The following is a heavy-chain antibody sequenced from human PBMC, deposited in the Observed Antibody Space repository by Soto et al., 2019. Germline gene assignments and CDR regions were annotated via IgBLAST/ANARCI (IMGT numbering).Heavy chain of an antibody. Sequence: PGGSLRLSCAASGFTFDDYGMSWVRQAPGKGLEWVSGINWNGGSTGYADSVKGRFTISRDNAKNSLYLQMNSLRAEDTALYHCARGRSYYCSGGSCAGDWFDPWGQGTLVTVSS. J-gene: IGHJ5*02. CDR3: ARGRSYYCSGGSCAGDWFDP. CDR2: INWNGGST. V-gene: IGHV3-20*01. CDR1: GFTFDDYG. D-gene: IGHD2-15*01.